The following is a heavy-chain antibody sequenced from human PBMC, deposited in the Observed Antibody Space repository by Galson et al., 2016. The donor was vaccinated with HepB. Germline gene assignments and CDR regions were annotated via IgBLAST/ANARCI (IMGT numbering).Heavy chain of an antibody. CDR1: GYTFSSYG. CDR3: ARPYYYDTSGPFDY. CDR2: ISAYNGNT. D-gene: IGHD3-22*01. Sequence: SVKVSCKASGYTFSSYGISWVRQAPGQGLEWMGWISAYNGNTNYAQKLQGRVTMTTDTSTSTTYMELRSLRFDDTAVYYCARPYYYDTSGPFDYWGQGTLVTVSS. J-gene: IGHJ4*02. V-gene: IGHV1-18*01.